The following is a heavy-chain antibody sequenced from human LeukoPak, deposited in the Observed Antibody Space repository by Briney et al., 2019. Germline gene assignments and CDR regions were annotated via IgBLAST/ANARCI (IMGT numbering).Heavy chain of an antibody. CDR2: MNPNSGNT. J-gene: IGHJ3*02. D-gene: IGHD3-3*01. CDR1: GYTFTSYD. Sequence: ASVKVSCKASGYTFTSYDINWVRRATGQGLEWMGWMNPNSGNTGYALKFQGRVTITRNTSISTAYMELSSLRSEDTAVYYCARGTAHTIFGVVMDRNAFDIWGQGTMVTVSS. CDR3: ARGTAHTIFGVVMDRNAFDI. V-gene: IGHV1-8*03.